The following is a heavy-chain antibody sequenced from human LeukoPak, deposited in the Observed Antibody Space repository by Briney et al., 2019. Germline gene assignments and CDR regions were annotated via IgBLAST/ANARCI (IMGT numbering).Heavy chain of an antibody. D-gene: IGHD6-13*01. CDR2: IYYSGST. CDR3: ARSGSSWPYYFDY. V-gene: IGHV4-59*01. CDR1: GGSFSGYY. J-gene: IGHJ4*02. Sequence: ASETLSLTCAVYGGSFSGYYWSWIRQPPGKGLEWIGYIYYSGSTNYNPSLKSRVTMSVDTSKNQFSLKLSSVTAADTAVYYCARSGSSWPYYFDYWGQGTLVTVSS.